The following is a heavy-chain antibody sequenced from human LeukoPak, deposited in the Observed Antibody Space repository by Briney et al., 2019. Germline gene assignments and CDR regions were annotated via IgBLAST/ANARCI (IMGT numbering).Heavy chain of an antibody. CDR1: GGSVSSSLYY. J-gene: IGHJ4*02. Sequence: SETLSLTCTVSGGSVSSSLYYWGWIRQPPGKGLEWIGNIFSSGTTYYNQSLKSRVTISVDTSKNQFSLKVRGVTAADTAVYYCARRKDEVTATFDYWGQGILVTVS. CDR3: ARRKDEVTATFDY. V-gene: IGHV4-39*01. D-gene: IGHD2-21*02. CDR2: IFSSGTT.